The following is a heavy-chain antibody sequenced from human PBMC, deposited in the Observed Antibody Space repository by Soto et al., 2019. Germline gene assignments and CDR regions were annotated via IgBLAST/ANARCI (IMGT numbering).Heavy chain of an antibody. V-gene: IGHV1-69*13. CDR2: IIPIFGTA. J-gene: IGHJ4*02. D-gene: IGHD3-22*01. CDR1: GYTFTNFD. CDR3: ARDLPPNYYDSSGPFGY. Sequence: SVKVSCKTSGYTFTNFDVNWVRQAPGQGLGWMGGIIPIFGTANYAQKFQGRVTITSDESTSTAYMELSSLRSEDTAVYYCARDLPPNYYDSSGPFGYWGQGTLVTVSS.